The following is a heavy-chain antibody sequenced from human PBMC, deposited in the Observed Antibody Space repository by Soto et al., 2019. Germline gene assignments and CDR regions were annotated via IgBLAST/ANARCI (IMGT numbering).Heavy chain of an antibody. Sequence: GSLRLSCTASGFTFSSYAMSWVRQAPGKGLEWVSAISGSGGNTYYADSVKGRFTISRDNSKNTLYLQMNSLRAEDTAVYYCATSITGLPLGYWGQGALVTVSS. CDR1: GFTFSSYA. CDR2: ISGSGGNT. D-gene: IGHD6-6*01. CDR3: ATSITGLPLGY. J-gene: IGHJ4*02. V-gene: IGHV3-23*01.